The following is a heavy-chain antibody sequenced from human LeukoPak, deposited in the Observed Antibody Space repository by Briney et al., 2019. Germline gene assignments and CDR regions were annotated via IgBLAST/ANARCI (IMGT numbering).Heavy chain of an antibody. CDR3: ARTFDSSSWYETPYYYYYGMDV. Sequence: GASVKVSCKASGYTFTSYDISWVRQAPGQGLEWMGRIIPILGIANYAQKFQGRVTITADKSTSTAYMELSSLRSEDTAVYYCARTFDSSSWYETPYYYYYGMDVWGQGTTVTVSS. J-gene: IGHJ6*02. CDR2: IIPILGIA. V-gene: IGHV1-69*04. D-gene: IGHD6-13*01. CDR1: GYTFTSYD.